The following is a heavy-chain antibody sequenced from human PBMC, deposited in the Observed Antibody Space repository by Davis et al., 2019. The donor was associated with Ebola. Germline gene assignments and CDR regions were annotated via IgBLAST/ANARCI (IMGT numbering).Heavy chain of an antibody. D-gene: IGHD6-19*01. CDR2: INTNTGNP. CDR1: GYTFTNYG. V-gene: IGHV7-4-1*02. Sequence: ASVKVSCKASGYTFTNYGITWVRQAPGHGLEWMGWINTNTGNPTYAQGFTGRFVFSLDTSVSTSYLQISSLKAEDTAMYYCARESRQWLSPFDYWGQGTLVTVSS. J-gene: IGHJ4*02. CDR3: ARESRQWLSPFDY.